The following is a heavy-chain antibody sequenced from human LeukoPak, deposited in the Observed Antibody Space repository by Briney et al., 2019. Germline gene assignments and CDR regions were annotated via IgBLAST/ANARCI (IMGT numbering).Heavy chain of an antibody. CDR2: IYYSGST. Sequence: SETLSLTCTVSGGSISSYYWNWIRQPPGKGLEWIGYIYYSGSTNYNPSLKSRVTISVDTSKNQFSLKLSSVTAADTAVYYCARHLSPRYSGSSRSPFDYWGQGTLVTVSS. V-gene: IGHV4-59*08. CDR1: GGSISSYY. D-gene: IGHD1-26*01. J-gene: IGHJ4*02. CDR3: ARHLSPRYSGSSRSPFDY.